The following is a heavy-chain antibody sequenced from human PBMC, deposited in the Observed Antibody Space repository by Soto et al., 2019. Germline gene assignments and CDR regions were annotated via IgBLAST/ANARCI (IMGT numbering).Heavy chain of an antibody. J-gene: IGHJ4*02. V-gene: IGHV4-4*02. Sequence: QVQLQESGPGLVKPSWTLSLTCGVSGGSISSSNWWSWVRQPPGKGLEWIGEIYHTGSSHYNPSLKSRVTISVDKAKNQFSLRLTSVTAEDTAVYYCARGTVGALGDDWGQVTLVTVSS. D-gene: IGHD1-26*01. CDR2: IYHTGSS. CDR1: GGSISSSNW. CDR3: ARGTVGALGDD.